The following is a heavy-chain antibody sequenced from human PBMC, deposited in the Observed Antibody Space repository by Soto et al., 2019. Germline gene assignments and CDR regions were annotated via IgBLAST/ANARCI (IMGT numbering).Heavy chain of an antibody. CDR3: ARGGGVDYDSSGYYRVMDYYYGMDV. D-gene: IGHD3-22*01. Sequence: ASVKVSCKASGYTFTGYYMHWVRQAPGQGLEWMGWINPNSGGTNYAQKFQGWVTMTRDTSISTAYMELSRLRSDDTAVYYCARGGGVDYDSSGYYRVMDYYYGMDVWGQGTTVAVYS. CDR2: INPNSGGT. CDR1: GYTFTGYY. J-gene: IGHJ6*02. V-gene: IGHV1-2*04.